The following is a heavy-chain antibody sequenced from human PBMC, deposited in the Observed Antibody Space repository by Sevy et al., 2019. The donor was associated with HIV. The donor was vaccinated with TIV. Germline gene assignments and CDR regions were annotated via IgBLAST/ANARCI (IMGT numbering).Heavy chain of an antibody. V-gene: IGHV1-18*01. J-gene: IGHJ4*02. D-gene: IGHD3-3*01. CDR2: ISAYNGNT. CDR1: GYTFTSYG. Sequence: ASVKVSCKASGYTFTSYGISWVRQAPGQGLEWMGWISAYNGNTNYAQKLQGRATMTTDTSTSTAYMELRSLRSDDTAVYYCARDGLRFLEWSTTRVDNWGQGTLVTVSS. CDR3: ARDGLRFLEWSTTRVDN.